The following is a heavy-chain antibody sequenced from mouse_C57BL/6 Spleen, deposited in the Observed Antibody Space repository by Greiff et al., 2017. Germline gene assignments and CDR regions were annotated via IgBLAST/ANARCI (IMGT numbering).Heavy chain of an antibody. J-gene: IGHJ2*01. CDR1: GYTFTSYW. CDR2: IDPSDSET. V-gene: IGHV1-52*01. D-gene: IGHD1-1*01. Sequence: QVQLQQPGAELVRPGSSVKLSCKASGYTFTSYWMHWVKQRPLQGLDWIGNIDPSDSETHYNQKFKDKATLTVDKSSSTAYMQLSSLTSEDSAVYYCSRAPHYYGSSYDYWGQGTTRTVSS. CDR3: SRAPHYYGSSYDY.